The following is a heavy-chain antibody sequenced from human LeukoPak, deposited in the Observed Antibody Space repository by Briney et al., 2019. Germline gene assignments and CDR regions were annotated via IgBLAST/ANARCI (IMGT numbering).Heavy chain of an antibody. CDR3: ARDRQQLTNNWYDP. J-gene: IGHJ5*02. Sequence: AASVKVSCKASGYTFTGYYMHWVRQAPGQGLEWMGWINPNSGGTNYAQKFQGRVTMTRDTSISTAYMELSRLRSDDTAVYYCARDRQQLTNNWYDPWGQGTLVTVSS. D-gene: IGHD6-13*01. V-gene: IGHV1-2*02. CDR1: GYTFTGYY. CDR2: INPNSGGT.